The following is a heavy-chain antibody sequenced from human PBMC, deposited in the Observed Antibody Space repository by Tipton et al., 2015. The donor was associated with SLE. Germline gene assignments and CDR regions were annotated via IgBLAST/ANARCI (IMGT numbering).Heavy chain of an antibody. J-gene: IGHJ2*01. CDR3: ARGPLLDL. V-gene: IGHV4-34*01. D-gene: IGHD5/OR15-5a*01. Sequence: TLSLTCAVYGGSFSGYYWSWIRQPPGKGLEWIGGINHSGSTNYNPSLKSRVTTSVDTSKNQFSLKLTSVTAADTAVYYCARGPLLDLWGRGTLVTVSS. CDR2: INHSGST. CDR1: GGSFSGYY.